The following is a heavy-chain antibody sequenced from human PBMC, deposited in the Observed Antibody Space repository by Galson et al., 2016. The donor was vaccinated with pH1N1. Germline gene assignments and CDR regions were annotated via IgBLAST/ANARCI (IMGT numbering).Heavy chain of an antibody. V-gene: IGHV3-33*01. J-gene: IGHJ4*02. Sequence: PRLSCAASGFTFSSYGMHWVRQAPGKGLEWVAVIWYDGSNKYYADSVKGRSTISRDNSKNTLYLQMNSLRAEDTAVYYCARVGAAAGGSFEYWGQGTLVTVSS. CDR3: ARVGAAAGGSFEY. CDR2: IWYDGSNK. D-gene: IGHD2-15*01. CDR1: GFTFSSYG.